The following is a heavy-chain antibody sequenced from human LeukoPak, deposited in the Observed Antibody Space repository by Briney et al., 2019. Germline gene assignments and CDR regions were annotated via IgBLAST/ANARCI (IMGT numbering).Heavy chain of an antibody. CDR2: IHSSGGT. Sequence: PSETLSLTCTVSDGSITNYYWSWIRQAPGRGLEWIGNIHSSGGTKYSPSLKSRISISVDTSKNQFSLKLSSVTAADTAVYYCARDGYNREIFDYWGQGTLVTVSS. D-gene: IGHD5-24*01. V-gene: IGHV4-59*12. J-gene: IGHJ4*02. CDR3: ARDGYNREIFDY. CDR1: DGSITNYY.